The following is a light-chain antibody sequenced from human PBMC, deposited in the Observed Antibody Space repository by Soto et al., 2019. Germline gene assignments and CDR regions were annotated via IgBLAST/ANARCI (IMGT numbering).Light chain of an antibody. CDR2: EVS. CDR3: SSYAGSNNYV. V-gene: IGLV2-8*01. J-gene: IGLJ1*01. Sequence: QSALAQPPSASWPPGQSVTISCTGTSSDNGGYNYVSWYQQHPGKAPKLMIYEVSKRPSGVPDRFSGSKSGNTASLTVSGLQAEDEADYYCSSYAGSNNYVFGSGTKVTVL. CDR1: SSDNGGYNY.